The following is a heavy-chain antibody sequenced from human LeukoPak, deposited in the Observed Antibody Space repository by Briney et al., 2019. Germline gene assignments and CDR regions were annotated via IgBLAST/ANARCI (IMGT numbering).Heavy chain of an antibody. J-gene: IGHJ3*02. Sequence: GGSLRLSCAASGFSFNTYSMNWVRQAPGKGLEWLSSISSSSGHIFYADSVKGRFSISRNNAKNSLYLQMNSLRVEDTAVYYCTSRYCTTTNCYSFDNWGQGTLVTVSS. CDR2: ISSSSGHI. V-gene: IGHV3-21*01. CDR1: GFSFNTYS. CDR3: TSRYCTTTNCYSFDN. D-gene: IGHD2-2*01.